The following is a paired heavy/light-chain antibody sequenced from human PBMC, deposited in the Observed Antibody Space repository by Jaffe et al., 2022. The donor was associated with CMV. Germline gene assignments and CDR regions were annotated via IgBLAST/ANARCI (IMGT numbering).Heavy chain of an antibody. CDR1: GFSLSTTGMC. J-gene: IGHJ4*02. Sequence: QVTLRESGPALVKPTQTLTLTCTFSGFSLSTTGMCVNWIRQPPGKALEWLARVDWDDDKYYSTSLKTRLTISKDTSRNQVVLTMTNMDPVDTGTYYCARIQATSSGWSGIDYWGQGTLVTVSS. D-gene: IGHD6-19*01. CDR3: ARIQATSSGWSGIDY. V-gene: IGHV2-70*15. CDR2: VDWDDDK.
Light chain of an antibody. J-gene: IGKJ1*01. V-gene: IGKV3-20*01. CDR1: QSVSSSY. CDR3: QQYGSSPPWT. CDR2: GAS. Sequence: EIVLTQSPGTLSVSPGERATLSCRASQSVSSSYLAWYQQKPGQAPRLLIYGASSRATGIPDRFSGSGSGTDFTLTISRLEPEDFAMYYCQQYGSSPPWTFGQGTKVEIK.